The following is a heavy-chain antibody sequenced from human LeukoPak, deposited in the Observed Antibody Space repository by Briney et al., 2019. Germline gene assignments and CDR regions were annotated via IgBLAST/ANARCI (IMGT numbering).Heavy chain of an antibody. Sequence: GGSLRLSCAASGFTVSSNYMSWVRQAPGRGLEWVSVIYSGGTTNYADSVKGRFTISRDNSKDTLCLQMNSLRTEDTAVYYCARGLAAAGIKGPDYWGQGTLVTVSS. V-gene: IGHV3-53*05. J-gene: IGHJ4*02. CDR2: IYSGGTT. CDR3: ARGLAAAGIKGPDY. CDR1: GFTVSSNY. D-gene: IGHD6-13*01.